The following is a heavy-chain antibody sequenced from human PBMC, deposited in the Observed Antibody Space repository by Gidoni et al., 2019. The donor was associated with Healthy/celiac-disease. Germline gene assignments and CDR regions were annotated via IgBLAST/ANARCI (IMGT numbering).Heavy chain of an antibody. CDR2: ISSSGSTI. D-gene: IGHD2-21*02. J-gene: IGHJ6*02. CDR3: AREKVGDNCGGDCYPWVYYYGMDV. Sequence: EVQLVESGGGLVQPGGSLRLSCAASGCPFSSYEMNWVRQAPGKGLGWVSYISSSGSTIYYADSVKGRVTISRDNAKNSLYLQMNSLRAEDTAVYYCAREKVGDNCGGDCYPWVYYYGMDVWGQGTTVTVSS. CDR1: GCPFSSYE. V-gene: IGHV3-48*03.